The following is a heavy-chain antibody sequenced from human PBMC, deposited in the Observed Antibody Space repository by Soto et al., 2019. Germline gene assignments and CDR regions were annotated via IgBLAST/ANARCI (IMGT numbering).Heavy chain of an antibody. CDR3: AKDKALWTSQIGFDS. CDR1: AFTFNKYG. J-gene: IGHJ4*02. V-gene: IGHV3-30*18. Sequence: PGGSLRLSCAASAFTFNKYGMHWVRQAPGKGLEWVAVISYDGSDKYYADSVKGRFTISRDNSKNTLYLQMNSLRAEDTAVYYCAKDKALWTSQIGFDSWGQGTLVTVSS. D-gene: IGHD3-10*01. CDR2: ISYDGSDK.